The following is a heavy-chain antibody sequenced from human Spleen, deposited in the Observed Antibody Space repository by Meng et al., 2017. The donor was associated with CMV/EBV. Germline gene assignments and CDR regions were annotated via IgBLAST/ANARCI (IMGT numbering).Heavy chain of an antibody. D-gene: IGHD2-2*02. CDR1: GYTFTSYG. CDR2: ISADNGNT. V-gene: IGHV1-18*01. J-gene: IGHJ6*02. Sequence: ASVKVSCKASGYTFTSYGISWVRQAPGQGLEWMGWISADNGNTNYAQKLQGRVTMTTDTSTSTAYMELRSLRSDDTAVYYCARVYCSSTSCYNWDRDYYYYGMDVWGQGTTVTVSS. CDR3: ARVYCSSTSCYNWDRDYYYYGMDV.